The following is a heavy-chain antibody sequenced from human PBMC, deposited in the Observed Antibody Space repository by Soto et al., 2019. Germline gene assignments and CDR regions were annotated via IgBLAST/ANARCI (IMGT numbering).Heavy chain of an antibody. D-gene: IGHD6-13*01. CDR3: ATISDRGIAAALDS. CDR2: ISGSGGTT. CDR1: TFTFTDYA. J-gene: IGHJ4*02. Sequence: PGGSLRLSCVASTFTFTDYAMSWARQAPGEGLEWVSGISGSGGTTYYAESVKGRFSISRDNSKNTLYLHLNNLRVEDTAIYYCATISDRGIAAALDSWGQGTLVTVSS. V-gene: IGHV3-23*01.